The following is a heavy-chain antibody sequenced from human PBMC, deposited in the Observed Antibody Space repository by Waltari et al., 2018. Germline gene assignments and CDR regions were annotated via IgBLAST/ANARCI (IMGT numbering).Heavy chain of an antibody. Sequence: QVQLVQSGAEVRKPGSSVKLSCKTSGEIFSSHAFSWVRQAPGQGIHMVGGVMPIFGRVDSAQKCQDRVTISADDSTSTAHMELTSLRSEDTAMYYCVSSSTSNRVWDYWGPGTLVTVSS. J-gene: IGHJ4*02. CDR2: VMPIFGRV. V-gene: IGHV1-69*12. CDR3: VSSSTSNRVWDY. CDR1: GEIFSSHA. D-gene: IGHD2-2*01.